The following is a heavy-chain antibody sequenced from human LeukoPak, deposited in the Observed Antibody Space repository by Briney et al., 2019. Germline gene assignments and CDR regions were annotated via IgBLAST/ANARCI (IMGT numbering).Heavy chain of an antibody. J-gene: IGHJ4*02. V-gene: IGHV3-15*07. D-gene: IGHD3-22*01. Sequence: PGGSLRLSCEASGFTFSNAWMNWVRQAPGKGLEWVGRIKSKTDGGTTDYAAPVKGRFTISRDDSKNTLYLQMNSLKTEDTAVYYCTTDLEGYYDSSGYYYVDYWGQGTLVTVSS. CDR1: GFTFSNAW. CDR2: IKSKTDGGTT. CDR3: TTDLEGYYDSSGYYYVDY.